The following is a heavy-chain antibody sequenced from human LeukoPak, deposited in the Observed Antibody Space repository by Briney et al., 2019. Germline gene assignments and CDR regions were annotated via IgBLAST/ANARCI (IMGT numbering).Heavy chain of an antibody. Sequence: SETLSFTCTVSGCSFSSGGYCWSWIPQHPGKCLEWIGCIYYSGSTYYNPSLKSRVTISVDTSKNQFSLKLSSVTAADTAVYYCARERRFWSGYYFDYWGQGTLVTVSS. CDR3: ARERRFWSGYYFDY. D-gene: IGHD3-3*01. CDR2: IYYSGST. J-gene: IGHJ4*02. CDR1: GCSFSSGGYC. V-gene: IGHV4-31*03.